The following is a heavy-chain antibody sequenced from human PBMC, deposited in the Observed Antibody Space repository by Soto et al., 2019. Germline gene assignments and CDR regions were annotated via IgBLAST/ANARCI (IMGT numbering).Heavy chain of an antibody. CDR1: GFTFSNAW. Sequence: GGSLRLSCAASGFTFSNAWMSWVRQAPGKGLEWVGRIKSKTDGGTTDYAAPVKGRFTISRDDSKNTLYLQMNSLKTEDTAVYYCTTEYSSSSGAAGDYWGQGTLVTVSS. CDR2: IKSKTDGGTT. D-gene: IGHD6-6*01. V-gene: IGHV3-15*01. CDR3: TTEYSSSSGAAGDY. J-gene: IGHJ4*02.